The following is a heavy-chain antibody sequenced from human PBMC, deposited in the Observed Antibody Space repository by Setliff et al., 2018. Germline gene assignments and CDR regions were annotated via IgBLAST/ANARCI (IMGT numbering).Heavy chain of an antibody. Sequence: GGSLRLSCEASGFTFRTYEMIWVRQAPGKGLERVSKTHTDGITIYSDSVRGRFTISRDSAKNSLHLQMTSLSAEDTAVYYCARRLPYFGMDVWGQGTTVAVSS. CDR3: ARRLPYFGMDV. CDR1: GFTFRTYE. J-gene: IGHJ6*02. V-gene: IGHV3-48*03. D-gene: IGHD2-15*01. CDR2: THTDGITI.